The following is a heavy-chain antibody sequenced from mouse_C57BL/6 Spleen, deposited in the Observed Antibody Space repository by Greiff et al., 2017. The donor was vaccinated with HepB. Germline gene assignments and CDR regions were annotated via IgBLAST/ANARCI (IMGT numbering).Heavy chain of an antibody. CDR1: GYTFTDYN. Sequence: EVKLMESGPELVKPGASVKMSCKASGYTFTDYNMHWVKQSHGKSLEWIGYINPNNGGTSYNQKFKGKATLTVNKSSSTAYMELRSLTSEDSAVYYCARKESNHWYFDVWGTGTTVTVSS. V-gene: IGHV1-22*01. J-gene: IGHJ1*03. CDR2: INPNNGGT. CDR3: ARKESNHWYFDV. D-gene: IGHD2-5*01.